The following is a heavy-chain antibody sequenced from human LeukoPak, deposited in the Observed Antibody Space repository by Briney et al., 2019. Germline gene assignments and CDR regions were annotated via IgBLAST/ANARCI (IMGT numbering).Heavy chain of an antibody. Sequence: SETLSLTCAVYGGSFSGYYWSWIRQPPGKGLEWIGEINHSGSTNYNPSLKSRVTISVGTSKNQFSLKLSSVTAADTAVYYCARALMVYYYYDGMDVWGQGTTVTVSS. CDR2: INHSGST. CDR1: GGSFSGYY. J-gene: IGHJ6*02. D-gene: IGHD3-10*01. V-gene: IGHV4-34*01. CDR3: ARALMVYYYYDGMDV.